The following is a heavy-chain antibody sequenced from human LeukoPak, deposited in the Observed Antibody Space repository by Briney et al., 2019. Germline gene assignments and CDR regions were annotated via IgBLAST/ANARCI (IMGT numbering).Heavy chain of an antibody. J-gene: IGHJ4*02. Sequence: GESLKISXKTSGYSFTRYWIAWVRQKPGKGLEWMGIVYPDDSDTIYSPAFQGQVTISADKSITTAYLHWSSLKASDTAVYYCARPSGTYFPFDYWGQGTLVTVSS. CDR1: GYSFTRYW. CDR3: ARPSGTYFPFDY. CDR2: VYPDDSDT. D-gene: IGHD1-26*01. V-gene: IGHV5-51*01.